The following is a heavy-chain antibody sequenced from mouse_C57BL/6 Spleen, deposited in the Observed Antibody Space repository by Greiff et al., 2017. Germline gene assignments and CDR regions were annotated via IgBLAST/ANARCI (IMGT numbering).Heavy chain of an antibody. J-gene: IGHJ1*03. V-gene: IGHV8-12*01. CDR1: GFSLSTSGMG. CDR3: ARFNYGSSYDWYFDV. D-gene: IGHD1-1*01. CDR2: IYWDDDK. Sequence: QVTLKECGPGILQSSQTLSLTCSFSGFSLSTSGMGVSWIRQPSGKGLEWLAHIYWDDDKRYNPSLKSRLTISKDTSRNQVFLKITSVDTADTATYYCARFNYGSSYDWYFDVWGTGTTVTVSS.